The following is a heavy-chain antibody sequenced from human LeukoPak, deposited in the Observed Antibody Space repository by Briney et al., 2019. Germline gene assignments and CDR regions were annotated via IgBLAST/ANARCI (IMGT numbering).Heavy chain of an antibody. J-gene: IGHJ4*02. CDR1: GFIFRSYE. CDR3: ARERSSWFD. D-gene: IGHD6-19*01. CDR2: ISSSGTNT. Sequence: GGSLRLSCAGSGFIFRSYEMSWVRQAPGKGLEWVSYISSSGTNTYYADSVKGRFTISRDNAKNTLYLQMNSLRAEDTAVYYCARERSSWFDWGQGTLVTVSS. V-gene: IGHV3-48*03.